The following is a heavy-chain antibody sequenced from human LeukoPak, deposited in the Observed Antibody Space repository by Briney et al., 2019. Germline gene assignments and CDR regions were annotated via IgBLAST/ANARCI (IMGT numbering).Heavy chain of an antibody. D-gene: IGHD2/OR15-2a*01. CDR3: ARSGPVPPTLAYDY. CDR2: INPNTGGT. Sequence: GASVKVSCKASGYTFTSYYIHWVQQAPGQGLEWIGWINPNTGGTNYAQNFQGRVTMTRDTSITTAYMDLRRLRSDDTALYYCARSGPVPPTLAYDYWGQGTLVTVSS. CDR1: GYTFTSYY. V-gene: IGHV1-2*02. J-gene: IGHJ4*02.